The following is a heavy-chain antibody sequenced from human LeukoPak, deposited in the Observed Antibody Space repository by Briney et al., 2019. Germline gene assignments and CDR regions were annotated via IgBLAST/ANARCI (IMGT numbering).Heavy chain of an antibody. Sequence: ASVTVPCKASGYTFTGYYMHWVRQAPGQGLEWMGWINPNSGGTNYAQKFQGRVTMTRDTSISTAYMELSRLRSDDTAVYYCARDREPLSGWTPDFDYWGQGTLVTVSS. D-gene: IGHD6-19*01. CDR2: INPNSGGT. V-gene: IGHV1-2*02. J-gene: IGHJ4*02. CDR1: GYTFTGYY. CDR3: ARDREPLSGWTPDFDY.